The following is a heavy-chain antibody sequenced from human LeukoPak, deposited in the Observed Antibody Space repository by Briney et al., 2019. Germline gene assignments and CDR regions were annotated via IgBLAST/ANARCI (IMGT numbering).Heavy chain of an antibody. D-gene: IGHD6-13*01. CDR1: GFTFSSYS. V-gene: IGHV3-21*04. CDR2: ISSSSSYI. CDR3: ARDSVSAAGTVDY. J-gene: IGHJ4*02. Sequence: GGSLRLSCAASGFTFSSYSMNWVRQAPGKGLEWVSSISSSSSYIYYADSVKGRFTISRDNAKNSLYLQMNSLRAEDTALYHCARDSVSAAGTVDYWGQGTLVAVSS.